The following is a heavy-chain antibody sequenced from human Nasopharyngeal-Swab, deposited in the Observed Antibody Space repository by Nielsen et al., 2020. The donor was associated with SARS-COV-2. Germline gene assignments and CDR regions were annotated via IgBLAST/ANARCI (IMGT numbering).Heavy chain of an antibody. D-gene: IGHD2-15*01. CDR1: GFTFSNYG. J-gene: IGHJ4*02. Sequence: GESLKISCAASGFTFSNYGMHWVRQAPGKGLEWVALISYDGTNKQYADSVKCRFTISRDNSEKTLYLQMDSLREDDTAMYYCATDIVDLVASTDFWGQGTRVTVSS. V-gene: IGHV3-30*03. CDR2: ISYDGTNK. CDR3: ATDIVDLVASTDF.